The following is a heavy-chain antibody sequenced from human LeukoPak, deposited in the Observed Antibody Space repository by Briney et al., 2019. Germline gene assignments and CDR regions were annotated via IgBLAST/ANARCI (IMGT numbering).Heavy chain of an antibody. CDR3: ARRITIFGVGPHFDI. CDR1: GYSFTSYW. CDR2: IYPSDSDT. V-gene: IGHV5-51*01. D-gene: IGHD3-3*01. Sequence: LGESLKISCKGSGYSFTSYWIGWVRQMPGKGLEWMGIIYPSDSDTRYSPSFQGQVTISADKSISTAYLQWSSLKASDTAMYYCARRITIFGVGPHFDIWGQGTMVTVSS. J-gene: IGHJ3*02.